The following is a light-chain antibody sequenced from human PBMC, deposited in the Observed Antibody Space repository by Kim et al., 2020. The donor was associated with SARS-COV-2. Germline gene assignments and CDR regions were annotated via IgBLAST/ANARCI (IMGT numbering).Light chain of an antibody. CDR1: QTINNK. CDR2: DAT. CDR3: QQSNDWPPLT. V-gene: IGKV3-15*01. J-gene: IGKJ1*01. Sequence: PGERATLACRASQTINNKLVWYQQKPGQAPRLLIYDATTRATGVPARFIGSGSETDFTLTISSLQSEDFAVYYCQQSNDWPPLTFGQGTKVDIK.